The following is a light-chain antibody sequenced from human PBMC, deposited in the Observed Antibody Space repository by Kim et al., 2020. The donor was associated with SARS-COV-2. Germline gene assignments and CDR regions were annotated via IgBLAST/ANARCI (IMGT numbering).Light chain of an antibody. CDR1: QSVSRSY. V-gene: IGKV3-20*01. CDR3: QQYGSSPT. Sequence: LSPGERDTLSCRASQSVSRSYLAWYQQKPGQAPRLLIYGASSRATGIPDRFSGSGSGTDFTLTISRLEPEDFAVYYCQQYGSSPTFGPGTKVDIK. CDR2: GAS. J-gene: IGKJ3*01.